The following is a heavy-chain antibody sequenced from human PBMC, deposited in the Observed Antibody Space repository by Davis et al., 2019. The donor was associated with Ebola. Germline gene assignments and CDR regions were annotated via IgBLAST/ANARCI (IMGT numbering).Heavy chain of an antibody. CDR2: SRNIDSRYST. CDR3: VTENWYRFES. V-gene: IGHV3-72*01. CDR1: GFTFSAYY. D-gene: IGHD1/OR15-1a*01. Sequence: GESLKISCAVSGFTFSAYYMDWVRLTPGKGLEWVGLSRNIDSRYSTEYAASVRGRFTISRDDSKKSLYLQMNSLRTEDTAVYYCVTENWYRFESWGQGTLVTVSS. J-gene: IGHJ4*02.